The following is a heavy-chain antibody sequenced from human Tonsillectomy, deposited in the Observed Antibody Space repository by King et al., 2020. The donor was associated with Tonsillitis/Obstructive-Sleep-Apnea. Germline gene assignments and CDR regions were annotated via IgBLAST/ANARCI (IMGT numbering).Heavy chain of an antibody. CDR3: GRDPGRDTAIVKLFHP. V-gene: IGHV6-1*01. J-gene: IGHJ5*02. D-gene: IGHD5-18*01. Sequence: VQLQQSGPGLVKPSQTLSLTCAISGDSVSSNSAAWNWIRQSPSRGLEWLGRTYYRSKWYNDYAVSVKSRITINPDTSKNQFSLQLNSVTPEDTAVYYRGRDPGRDTAIVKLFHPLGQGNPVTGPS. CDR2: TYYRSKWYN. CDR1: GDSVSSNSAA.